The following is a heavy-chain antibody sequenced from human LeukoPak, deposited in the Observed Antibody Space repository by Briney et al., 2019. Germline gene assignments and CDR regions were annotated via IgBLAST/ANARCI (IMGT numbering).Heavy chain of an antibody. Sequence: PGGSLRLSCAASGFIFSNFAMTWVRQAPGKGLEWISAISDGGGSTYYADSVKGRFTISRDNSKNTLYLQMNSLRAEDTAVYYCAKDVSVVPAAIFDPWGQGTLVTVSS. CDR3: AKDVSVVPAAIFDP. V-gene: IGHV3-23*01. D-gene: IGHD2-2*01. J-gene: IGHJ5*02. CDR1: GFIFSNFA. CDR2: ISDGGGST.